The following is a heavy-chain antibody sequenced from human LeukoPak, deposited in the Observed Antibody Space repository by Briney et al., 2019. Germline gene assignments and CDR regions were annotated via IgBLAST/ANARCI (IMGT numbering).Heavy chain of an antibody. CDR1: GFTFSSYA. J-gene: IGHJ6*02. CDR2: ISYDGSNK. Sequence: PGRSLRLSCAASGFTFSSYAMHWVRQAPGKGLEWVAVISYDGSNKYYADSVKGRFTISRDNSKNTLYLQMNSLRAEDMAVYYCASGSGYKWYYYYDMDVWGQGTTVTVSS. CDR3: ASGSGYKWYYYYDMDV. V-gene: IGHV3-30*04. D-gene: IGHD6-25*01.